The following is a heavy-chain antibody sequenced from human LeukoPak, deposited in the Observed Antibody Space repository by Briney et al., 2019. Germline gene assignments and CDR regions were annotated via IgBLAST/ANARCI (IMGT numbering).Heavy chain of an antibody. CDR3: ARSSIVGATTYSDY. D-gene: IGHD1-26*01. Sequence: ASVKVSCKASGYTFTSYDINWVRQATGQGLEWMGWMNPNSGNTGYAQKFQGRVTMTRDTSTSTVYMELSSLRSEDTAVYYCARSSIVGATTYSDYWGQGTLVTVSS. CDR2: MNPNSGNT. J-gene: IGHJ4*02. V-gene: IGHV1-8*01. CDR1: GYTFTSYD.